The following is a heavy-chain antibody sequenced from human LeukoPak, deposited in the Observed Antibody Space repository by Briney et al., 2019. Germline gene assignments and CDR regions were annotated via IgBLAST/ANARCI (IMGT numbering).Heavy chain of an antibody. CDR1: GFTFSYYG. V-gene: IGHV3-69-1*01. CDR3: ARGGITWHFGL. D-gene: IGHD1-14*01. CDR2: IDGGTST. Sequence: GSLRLSCAASGFTFSYYGMNWVRQAPGKGLEWVSSIDGGTSTFYADSVKGRFTISRDNGKNSLYLQLDSLRVDDTAVYYCARGGITWHFGLWGRGTLVTVSS. J-gene: IGHJ2*01.